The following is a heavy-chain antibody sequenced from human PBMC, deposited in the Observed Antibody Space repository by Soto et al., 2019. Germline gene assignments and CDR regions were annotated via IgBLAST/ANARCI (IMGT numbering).Heavy chain of an antibody. Sequence: QTRSLACAISGYSVASNSAVWNWIRQSPSRGLEWLGRIYYRSSWSYDYAVSVRSRITINPDTSKNQFSLQLRSVTPEDTALYFCVRELKVVSGTRGPFDAWGQGTLVTVSS. V-gene: IGHV6-1*01. CDR2: IYYRSSWSY. CDR1: GYSVASNSAV. CDR3: VRELKVVSGTRGPFDA. J-gene: IGHJ4*02. D-gene: IGHD3-3*01.